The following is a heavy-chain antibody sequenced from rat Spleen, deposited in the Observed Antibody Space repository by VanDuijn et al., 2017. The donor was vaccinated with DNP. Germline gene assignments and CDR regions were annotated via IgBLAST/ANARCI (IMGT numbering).Heavy chain of an antibody. D-gene: IGHD1-2*01. J-gene: IGHJ2*01. CDR2: IGSPAYAP. Sequence: EVQLVESGGGLGKLEGSMKLSCAASGFTFSAYYMAWVRPAPAKVLEWVASIGSPAYAPYYTDAVKGRFTISRDNAENTVYLQMSSLRSEDTATYYCASWAPIAPLSTSNYWGQGVMVTVSS. V-gene: IGHV5-25*01. CDR3: ASWAPIAPLSTSNY. CDR1: GFTFSAYY.